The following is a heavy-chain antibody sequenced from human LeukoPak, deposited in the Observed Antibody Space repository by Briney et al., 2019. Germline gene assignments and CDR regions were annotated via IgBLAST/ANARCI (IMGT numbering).Heavy chain of an antibody. J-gene: IGHJ5*02. CDR2: INPNSGGT. CDR1: GYTFSGYY. CDR3: ARDHSLDRRNSGWFDP. D-gene: IGHD1-7*01. Sequence: ASVKVSCKASGYTFSGYYMHWVRQAPGQGLEWMGWINPNSGGTNYAQKFLGRVTVTRDTSISTAYMELSRLRSDDTAVYYCARDHSLDRRNSGWFDPWGQGTLVTVSS. V-gene: IGHV1-2*02.